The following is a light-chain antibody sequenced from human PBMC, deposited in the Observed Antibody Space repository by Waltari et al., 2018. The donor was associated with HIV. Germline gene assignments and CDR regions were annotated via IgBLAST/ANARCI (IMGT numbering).Light chain of an antibody. V-gene: IGKV2D-29*02. CDR2: EVS. CDR3: MQSIQVPWT. CDR1: QSLLPRAGKTY. J-gene: IGKJ1*01. Sequence: DIVMIQTPLSLSVPPGQPASISCQSGQSLLPRAGKTYLYWYLQKPGQSPQLLIYEVSKRVSGVPDKFSGRGAGTDVTLRISRVETEDVVVYYCMQSIQVPWTFGQGTKVEIK.